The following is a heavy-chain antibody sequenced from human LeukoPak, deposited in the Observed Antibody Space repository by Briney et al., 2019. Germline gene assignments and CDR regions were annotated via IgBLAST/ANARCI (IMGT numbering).Heavy chain of an antibody. CDR1: GGSFSGYY. J-gene: IGHJ5*02. V-gene: IGHV4-34*01. CDR2: INHSGST. Sequence: SETLSLTCAVYGGSFSGYYWSWIRQPPGKGLEWIGEINHSGSTNYNPSLKSRVTISVDTSKNQFSLKLSSVTAADTAVYYCARDEDNVYDYVWGSYRYNWFDPWGQGTLVTVSS. CDR3: ARDEDNVYDYVWGSYRYNWFDP. D-gene: IGHD3-16*02.